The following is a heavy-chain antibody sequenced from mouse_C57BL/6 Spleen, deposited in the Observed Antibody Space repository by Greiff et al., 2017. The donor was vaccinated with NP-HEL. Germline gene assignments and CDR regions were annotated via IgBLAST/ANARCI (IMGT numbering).Heavy chain of an antibody. J-gene: IGHJ4*01. V-gene: IGHV1-18*01. D-gene: IGHD2-4*01. CDR3: ARNDYLYYAMDY. Sequence: EVQLQQSGPELVKPGASVKIPCKASGYTFTDYNMDWVKQSPGKSLEWIGDINPNNGGTIYNQKFKGKATLTVDKSSSTAYMELRSLTSEDTAVYYCARNDYLYYAMDYWGQGTSVTVSS. CDR2: INPNNGGT. CDR1: GYTFTDYN.